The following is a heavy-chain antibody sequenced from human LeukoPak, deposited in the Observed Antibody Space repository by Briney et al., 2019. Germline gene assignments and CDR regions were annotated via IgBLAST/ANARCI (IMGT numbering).Heavy chain of an antibody. V-gene: IGHV4-39*07. CDR2: IYYSGYT. J-gene: IGHJ6*03. D-gene: IGHD3-16*01. CDR1: GGSIRSSSYY. Sequence: SETLSLTCTVSGGSIRSSSYYWGWIRQPPGKGLEWIGNIYYSGYTTYSPSLRSRVTISVDTSKNQFSLKLSSVTAADTAVYYCAREISQKGAHYMDVWGKGTTITISS. CDR3: AREISQKGAHYMDV.